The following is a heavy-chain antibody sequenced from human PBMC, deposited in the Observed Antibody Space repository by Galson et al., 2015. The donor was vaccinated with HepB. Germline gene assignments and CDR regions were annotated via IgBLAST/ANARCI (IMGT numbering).Heavy chain of an antibody. CDR1: GYTFTSYG. D-gene: IGHD3-22*01. V-gene: IGHV1-2*02. CDR2: INPNSGGT. J-gene: IGHJ4*02. Sequence: QSGAEVKKPGASVKVSCKASGYTFTSYGISWVRQAPGQGLGWMGWINPNSGGTNYAQKFQGRVTMTRDTSISTAYMELSRLRSDDTAVYYCARDVTGNYYDSSGYMTYWGQGTLVTVSS. CDR3: ARDVTGNYYDSSGYMTY.